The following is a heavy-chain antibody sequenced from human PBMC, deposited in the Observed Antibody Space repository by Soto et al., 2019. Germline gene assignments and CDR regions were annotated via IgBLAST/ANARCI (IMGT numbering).Heavy chain of an antibody. V-gene: IGHV3-30*18. Sequence: GGSLRLSCAASGFTFGSYGMHWVRQAPGKGLEWVAVILYDGSKKYYADSVKGRFTISRDNSKNTLYLQMSSLRAEDTALYYCVKDGSSGWPYFDDMDVWGHGTTVTVSS. D-gene: IGHD6-19*01. CDR3: VKDGSSGWPYFDDMDV. J-gene: IGHJ6*02. CDR1: GFTFGSYG. CDR2: ILYDGSKK.